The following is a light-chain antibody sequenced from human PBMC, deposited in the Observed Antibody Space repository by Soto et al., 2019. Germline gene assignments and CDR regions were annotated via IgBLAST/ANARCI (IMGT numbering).Light chain of an antibody. CDR3: SSYTTSSTLV. V-gene: IGLV2-14*03. CDR1: SSDIGGYNF. CDR2: DVT. Sequence: QSALTQPASVSGSPGQSITISCTGTSSDIGGYNFVSWYQLHPGKAPKLMIYDVTNRPPGLSDRFSGSKSGNTASLTISGLQAEDEADYYCSSYTTSSTLVFGGGTKVTVL. J-gene: IGLJ3*02.